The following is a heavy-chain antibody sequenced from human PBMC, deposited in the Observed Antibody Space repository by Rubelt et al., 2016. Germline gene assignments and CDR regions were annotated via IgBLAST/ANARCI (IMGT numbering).Heavy chain of an antibody. V-gene: IGHV3-33*08. Sequence: ESGGGLVQPGGSLRLSCAASGFTFSNYALSWVRHGPGKDLEWVAVLWADGSNKYYADSVKCRFTISRDNAKNSLYLQMNSLRVEDTAVFYFAREGDYNAFDIWGQGTIVTVSS. CDR2: LWADGSNK. J-gene: IGHJ3*02. CDR1: GFTFSNYA. D-gene: IGHD4-17*01. CDR3: AREGDYNAFDI.